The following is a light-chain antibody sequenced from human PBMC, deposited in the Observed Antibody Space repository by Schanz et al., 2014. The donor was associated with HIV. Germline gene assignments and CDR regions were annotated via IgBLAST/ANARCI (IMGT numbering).Light chain of an antibody. CDR2: NTY. Sequence: QSVLTQPPSASGTPGQRVTISCSGSSSTFRSNAVNWYQQLPGTAPKLLIYNTYYRPSGVPDRFSGSQSGTSASLAISGLQAEDEADFFCATWDDSLNGWVFGGGTKLTVL. CDR3: ATWDDSLNGWV. CDR1: SSTFRSNA. J-gene: IGLJ3*02. V-gene: IGLV1-44*01.